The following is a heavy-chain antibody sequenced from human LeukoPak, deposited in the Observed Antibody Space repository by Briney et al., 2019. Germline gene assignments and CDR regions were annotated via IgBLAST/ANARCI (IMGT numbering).Heavy chain of an antibody. V-gene: IGHV4-59*01. CDR3: ARVGDWNDLVY. CDR1: GGSISTYY. J-gene: IGHJ4*02. D-gene: IGHD1-1*01. Sequence: PSETLSLTCTVSGGSISTYYWSWIRQSPGKGLEWIGYIHYSGTTNYNPSLKSRVTTLLDTSKNQFSLRLTSVTAADTAVYYCARVGDWNDLVYWGQGIRVTVSS. CDR2: IHYSGTT.